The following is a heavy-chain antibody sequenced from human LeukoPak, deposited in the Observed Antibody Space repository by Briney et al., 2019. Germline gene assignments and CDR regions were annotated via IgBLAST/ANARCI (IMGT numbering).Heavy chain of an antibody. V-gene: IGHV3-49*04. Sequence: PGGSLRLSCAASGFTFSSYAMTWVRQAPGKGLEWVGFIRSEDFGGTTEYAASVKGRFTISRDDSKSTAYLQMNSLKTEDTAVYYCTRGYSDYPYWGQGTLVSVSS. D-gene: IGHD4-11*01. CDR2: IRSEDFGGTT. CDR3: TRGYSDYPY. J-gene: IGHJ4*02. CDR1: GFTFSSYA.